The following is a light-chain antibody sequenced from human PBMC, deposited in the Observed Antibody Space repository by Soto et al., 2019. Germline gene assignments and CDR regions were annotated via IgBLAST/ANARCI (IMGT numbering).Light chain of an antibody. V-gene: IGLV2-14*01. CDR3: CSYTSISTSAV. CDR1: SSDIGDYTH. CDR2: EVS. J-gene: IGLJ2*01. Sequence: QSALTQPASVSGSPGQSITISCTGTSSDIGDYTHVSWYQQHPGKAPKLIIYEVSDRPSGVSNRFSGSKSGNTASLTISGLQTEDEADSYCCSYTSISTSAVFGGGTKLTVL.